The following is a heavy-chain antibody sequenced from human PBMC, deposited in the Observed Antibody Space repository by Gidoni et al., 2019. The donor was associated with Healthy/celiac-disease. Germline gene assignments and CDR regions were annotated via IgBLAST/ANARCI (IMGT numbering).Heavy chain of an antibody. CDR1: GYTFTSYY. D-gene: IGHD3-22*01. CDR3: ARGSYYYDSSGYYPLYFDY. CDR2: INPSGGST. J-gene: IGHJ4*02. Sequence: QVQLVQSGAEVKKPGASVKVSFKASGYTFTSYYMHWVRQAPGQGLEWMGIINPSGGSTSYAQKFQGRVTMTRGTSTSTVYMELSSLRSEDTAVYYCARGSYYYDSSGYYPLYFDYWGQGTLVTVSS. V-gene: IGHV1-46*03.